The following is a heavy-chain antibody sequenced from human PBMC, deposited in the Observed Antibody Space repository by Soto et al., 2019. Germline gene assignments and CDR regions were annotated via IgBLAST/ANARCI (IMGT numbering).Heavy chain of an antibody. CDR2: IYSRGNT. Sequence: QPHLQESGPGLVEPSETLSLTCSVSGVSMISSAYYWGWIRQPPGDGLEWIGSIYSRGNTYSNLSLKSRVSMSLDTSKNQFSLNLTSGTAADTAVYFCARRFCSGGNCYRTNYDYYMDVWGKGTSVTVSS. CDR1: GVSMISSAYY. V-gene: IGHV4-39*01. CDR3: ARRFCSGGNCYRTNYDYYMDV. D-gene: IGHD2-15*01. J-gene: IGHJ6*03.